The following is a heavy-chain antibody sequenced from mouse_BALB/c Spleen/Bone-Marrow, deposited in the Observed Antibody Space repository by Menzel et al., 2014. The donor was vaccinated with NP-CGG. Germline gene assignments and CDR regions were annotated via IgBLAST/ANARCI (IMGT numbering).Heavy chain of an antibody. CDR2: IYPGDGDT. Sequence: VKLMASGAELVRPGSSVKISCKASGYAFSSYWMNWVKQRPGQGLEWIGQIYPGDGDTNYNGKFKGKATLTADKSSSTAYMQLSSLTSEDSAVYFCARQYGNYFDYWGQGTTLTVSS. J-gene: IGHJ2*01. V-gene: IGHV1-80*01. CDR3: ARQYGNYFDY. D-gene: IGHD2-10*02. CDR1: GYAFSSYW.